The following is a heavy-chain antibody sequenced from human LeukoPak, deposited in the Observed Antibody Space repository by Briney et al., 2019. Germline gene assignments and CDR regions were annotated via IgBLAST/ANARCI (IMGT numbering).Heavy chain of an antibody. D-gene: IGHD5-12*01. J-gene: IGHJ4*02. CDR1: GYTLTSYG. CDR2: ISAYNDNT. Sequence: ASVKVSCKASGYTLTSYGISWVRQAPGQGLEGMEWISAYNDNTNYAQKLQIRVTMTTDTSTSTAYMELRSLTSDDTAVYYCARKRSKGLPSDYWGQGTLVTVSS. CDR3: ARKRSKGLPSDY. V-gene: IGHV1-18*01.